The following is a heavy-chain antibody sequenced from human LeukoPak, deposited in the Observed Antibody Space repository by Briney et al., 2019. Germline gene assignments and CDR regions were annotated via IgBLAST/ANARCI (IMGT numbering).Heavy chain of an antibody. CDR3: VRDLILVWTPGDDFDH. J-gene: IGHJ4*02. D-gene: IGHD3-16*01. CDR1: GFTLSRYW. Sequence: GGSLRLSCVASGFTLSRYWMHWVRQVPGKGLEWASRINEDANTITYADSVKGRFTISRDNAKNTLYLQMNSLRAEDTAVYFCVRDLILVWTPGDDFDHWGQGTLVTVSS. CDR2: INEDANTI. V-gene: IGHV3-74*03.